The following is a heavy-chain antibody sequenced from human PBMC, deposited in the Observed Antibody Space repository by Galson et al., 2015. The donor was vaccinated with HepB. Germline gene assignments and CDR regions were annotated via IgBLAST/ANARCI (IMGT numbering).Heavy chain of an antibody. V-gene: IGHV4-61*02. D-gene: IGHD3-10*01. Sequence: TLSLTCTVSGGSISSGSYYWSWIRQPAGKGLEWIGRIYTSGSTNYNPSLKSRVTISVDTSKNQFSLKLSSVTAADTAVYYCARVISLYGSGSYYYGMDVWGQGTTVTVSS. CDR3: ARVISLYGSGSYYYGMDV. CDR2: IYTSGST. J-gene: IGHJ6*02. CDR1: GGSISSGSYY.